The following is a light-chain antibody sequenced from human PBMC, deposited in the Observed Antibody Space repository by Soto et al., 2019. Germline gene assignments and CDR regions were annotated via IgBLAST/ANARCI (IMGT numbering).Light chain of an antibody. J-gene: IGLJ1*01. V-gene: IGLV2-14*01. CDR3: SSYTSSSTYV. CDR2: GVS. CDR1: SSDVGADKS. Sequence: SALTQPASVSGSPGQSITISCTGTSSDVGADKSVSWYQQHPGKAPRLVIYGVSDRPSGASSRFTGSKSGNTASLTISGLQAEDEADYYCSSYTSSSTYVFGTGTKLTVL.